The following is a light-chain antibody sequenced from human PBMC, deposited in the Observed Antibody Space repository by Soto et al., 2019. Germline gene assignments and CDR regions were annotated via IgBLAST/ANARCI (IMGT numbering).Light chain of an antibody. J-gene: IGKJ1*01. V-gene: IGKV3-20*01. CDR1: QSVSNDF. CDR2: GAS. CDR3: QQYGSSPPRT. Sequence: EIVLTQSPGILSLSPGERATLSCRASQSVSNDFLAWYQQKPGQAPRLLIYGASTRATNVPDRFSGSGSGADFTLTISRLEPEDFAVYYCQQYGSSPPRTSGQGTKVE.